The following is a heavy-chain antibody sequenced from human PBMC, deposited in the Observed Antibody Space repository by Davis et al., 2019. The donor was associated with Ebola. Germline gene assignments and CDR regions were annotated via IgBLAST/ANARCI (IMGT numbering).Heavy chain of an antibody. CDR3: ARHWTAMVGFDWFDP. CDR2: IYYSGST. J-gene: IGHJ5*02. V-gene: IGHV4-39*01. Sequence: GSLRLSCTVSGGSISSSSYYWGWIRQPPGKGLEWIGSIYYSGSTYYNPSLKSRVTISVDTSKNQFSLKLSSVTAADTAVYYCARHWTAMVGFDWFDPWGQGTLVTVSS. D-gene: IGHD5-18*01. CDR1: GGSISSSSYY.